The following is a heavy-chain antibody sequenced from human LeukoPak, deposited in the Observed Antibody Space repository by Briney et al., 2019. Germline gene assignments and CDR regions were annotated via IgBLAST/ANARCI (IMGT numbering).Heavy chain of an antibody. V-gene: IGHV3-11*01. CDR2: ISSKGDTI. CDR3: VRGGYGWTFDF. J-gene: IGHJ4*02. Sequence: PGGSLRLSCTASGFNFNDNFMGWIRQAPGKGLEWISYISSKGDTIHYSDPVKGRFSIAWDNPQKSLYLQMNSLRVEDTAVYYCVRGGYGWTFDFWGQGTLVTVSS. CDR1: GFNFNDNF. D-gene: IGHD5-18*01.